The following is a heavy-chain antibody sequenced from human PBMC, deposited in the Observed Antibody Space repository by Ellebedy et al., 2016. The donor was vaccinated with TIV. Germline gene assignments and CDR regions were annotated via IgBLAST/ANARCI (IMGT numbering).Heavy chain of an antibody. D-gene: IGHD6-13*01. Sequence: AASVKVSCKPSGYTFTSYGISWVRQAPGQGLEWMGGISGHNGNTNYTQTLQGRVTMTTDTSTKTAYMELRSLRSDDTAVYYCAREYSSNLYYFDDWGQGTLVTVSS. J-gene: IGHJ4*02. CDR2: ISGHNGNT. V-gene: IGHV1-18*04. CDR3: AREYSSNLYYFDD. CDR1: GYTFTSYG.